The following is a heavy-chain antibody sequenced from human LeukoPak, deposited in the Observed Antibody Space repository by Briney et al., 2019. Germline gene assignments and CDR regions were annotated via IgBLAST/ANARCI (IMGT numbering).Heavy chain of an antibody. Sequence: GESLKISCKGSGYSFTSYWIGWVRQMPGKGLEWMGIIYPGDSDTRYSPSFQGQVTISADKSISTAYLQWSSLKASDTAMYYCARRDDSSGYLAGAFDIWGQGTMVTVSS. CDR1: GYSFTSYW. V-gene: IGHV5-51*01. D-gene: IGHD3-22*01. J-gene: IGHJ3*02. CDR2: IYPGDSDT. CDR3: ARRDDSSGYLAGAFDI.